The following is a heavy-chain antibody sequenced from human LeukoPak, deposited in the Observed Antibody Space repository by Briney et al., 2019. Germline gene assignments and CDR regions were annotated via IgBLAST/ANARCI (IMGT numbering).Heavy chain of an antibody. CDR1: RGSIRSTSYY. CDR2: IYYSGST. D-gene: IGHD2-8*01. CDR3: ARLSDGLGWFDL. V-gene: IGHV4-39*01. Sequence: SETLSPTCTVPRGSIRSTSYYCGSIRQPPGKGLEWLGSIYYSGSTYYNPSLKSRVTISVDTSKNQFSLKLSSVTAADTAVYYGARLSDGLGWFDLWGQGTLVTVSS. J-gene: IGHJ5*02.